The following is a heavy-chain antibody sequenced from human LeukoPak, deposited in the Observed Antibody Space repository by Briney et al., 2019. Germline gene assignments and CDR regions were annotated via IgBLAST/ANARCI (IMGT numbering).Heavy chain of an antibody. CDR3: ARTSTGGEYCGGDCYTYFDY. Sequence: GGSLRLSCAASGFNFSNYAMSWVRQAPGKGLEWVSAISGSGGSTYYADSVKGRFTISRDNSKNTLYLQMNSLRAEDTAVYYCARTSTGGEYCGGDCYTYFDYWGQGTLVTVSS. V-gene: IGHV3-23*01. CDR1: GFNFSNYA. J-gene: IGHJ4*02. D-gene: IGHD2-21*02. CDR2: ISGSGGST.